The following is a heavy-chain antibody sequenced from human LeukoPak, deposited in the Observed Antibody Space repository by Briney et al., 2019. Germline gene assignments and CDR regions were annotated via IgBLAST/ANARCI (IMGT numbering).Heavy chain of an antibody. Sequence: PGRSLRLSCAASGFTFSSYGMHWVRQAPGKGLEWVAVISYDGSNKYYADSVKGRFTISRDNSKNTLYLQMNSLRAEDTAVYYCEGVRNRIQLWSPFDYWGQGTLVTVSS. CDR3: EGVRNRIQLWSPFDY. V-gene: IGHV3-30*03. CDR1: GFTFSSYG. CDR2: ISYDGSNK. D-gene: IGHD5-18*01. J-gene: IGHJ4*02.